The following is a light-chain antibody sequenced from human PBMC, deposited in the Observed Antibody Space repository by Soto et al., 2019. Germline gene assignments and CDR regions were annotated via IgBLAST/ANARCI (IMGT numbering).Light chain of an antibody. CDR1: QDISNY. CDR3: QQYDNVPLMYT. J-gene: IGKJ2*01. Sequence: DIQMTQSPSSLSASVGDRVTITCQASQDISNYLNWYQQKPGKVPKLLIYDASNLETGVPSRFSGSGSGTDFTFTISSLQPEDIATYYCQQYDNVPLMYTFGQGTKVEIK. CDR2: DAS. V-gene: IGKV1-33*01.